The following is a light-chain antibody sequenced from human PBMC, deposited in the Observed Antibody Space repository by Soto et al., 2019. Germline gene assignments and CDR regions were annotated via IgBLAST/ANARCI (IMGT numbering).Light chain of an antibody. V-gene: IGKV3-20*01. CDR2: TAS. J-gene: IGKJ4*01. CDR1: QSVSTN. CDR3: QQYGSSPTT. Sequence: EIGVTHSAATVSLYPGERVTLSCRASQSVSTNLAWYQQKPGQAPRLLIFTASTRATGIPDRFSGSGSGTDFTLTISRLEPEDFAVDYCQQYGSSPTTVCGGTKVDIK.